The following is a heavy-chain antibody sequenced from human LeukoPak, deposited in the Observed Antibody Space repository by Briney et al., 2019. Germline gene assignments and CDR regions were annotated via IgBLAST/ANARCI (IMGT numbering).Heavy chain of an antibody. J-gene: IGHJ6*03. CDR2: IYTSGST. CDR1: GGSISSYY. Sequence: PSETLSLTCTVSGGSISSYYWSWIRQPAGKGLEWIGRIYTSGSTNYNPSLKSRVTMSVDTSKNQFSLKLSSVTAADTAVYYCARDRRFLEWAPGGYYMDVWGKGTTVTVSS. D-gene: IGHD3-3*01. CDR3: ARDRRFLEWAPGGYYMDV. V-gene: IGHV4-4*07.